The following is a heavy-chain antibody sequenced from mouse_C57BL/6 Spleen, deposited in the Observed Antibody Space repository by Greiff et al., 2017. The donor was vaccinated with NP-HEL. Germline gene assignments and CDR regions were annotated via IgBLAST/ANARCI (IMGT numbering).Heavy chain of an antibody. CDR1: GFTFSSYA. J-gene: IGHJ2*01. V-gene: IGHV5-9-1*02. D-gene: IGHD1-1*01. CDR2: ISSGGDYI. Sequence: EVKVVESGEGLVKPGGSLKLSCAASGFTFSSYAMSWVRQTPEKRLEWVAYISSGGDYIYYADTVKGRFTISRDNARNTLYLQMSSLKSEDTAMYYCTRDQDYYGSSLFDYWGQGTTLTVSS. CDR3: TRDQDYYGSSLFDY.